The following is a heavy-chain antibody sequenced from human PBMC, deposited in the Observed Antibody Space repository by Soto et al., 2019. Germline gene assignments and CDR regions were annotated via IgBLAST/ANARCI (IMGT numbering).Heavy chain of an antibody. D-gene: IGHD6-6*01. CDR1: GYTFTSYG. Sequence: ASVKVSCKASGYTFTSYGISWVRQAPGQGLEWMGWISAYNGNTNYAQKLQGRVTMTTDASTSTAYMELRSLRSDDTAVYYCARAGASIAARNYYYGMDVWGQGTKVTVSS. CDR3: ARAGASIAARNYYYGMDV. V-gene: IGHV1-18*04. J-gene: IGHJ6*02. CDR2: ISAYNGNT.